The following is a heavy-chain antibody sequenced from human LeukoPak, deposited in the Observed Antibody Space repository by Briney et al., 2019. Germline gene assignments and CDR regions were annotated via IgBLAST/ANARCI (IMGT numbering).Heavy chain of an antibody. V-gene: IGHV3-20*04. J-gene: IGHJ4*02. CDR2: IHWNGDST. CDR1: GFTFDDYG. Sequence: GGSLRLSCAASGFTFDDYGMSWVRQAPGKGLEWVSGIHWNGDSTGYADSVKGRFTISRDNAKNSLYLQMNSMRAEDTALYYCARVQRWGYSNYFDYWGQGTLVTVSP. D-gene: IGHD4-11*01. CDR3: ARVQRWGYSNYFDY.